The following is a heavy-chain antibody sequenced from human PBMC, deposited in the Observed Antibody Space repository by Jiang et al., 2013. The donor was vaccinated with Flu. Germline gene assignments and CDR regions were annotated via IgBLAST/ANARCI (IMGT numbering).Heavy chain of an antibody. CDR1: GYTFTSYA. CDR2: INTNTGNP. Sequence: CRASGYTFTSYAINWVRQAPGQGLEWMGWINTNTGNPTYVQAFTGRFVFSLDTSVTTTYLEINDLRAEDTAIYYCARVSGSGYLIDYWGQGTLVTVSS. D-gene: IGHD5-12*01. J-gene: IGHJ4*02. V-gene: IGHV7-4-1*02. CDR3: ARVSGSGYLIDY.